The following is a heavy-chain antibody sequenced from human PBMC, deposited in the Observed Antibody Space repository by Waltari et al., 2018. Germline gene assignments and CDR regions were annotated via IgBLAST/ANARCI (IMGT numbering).Heavy chain of an antibody. CDR3: AKGDIVVAGYYYGMDV. CDR1: GFTFSSYG. Sequence: QVQLVESGGGVVQPGGSLRLSCAASGFTFSSYGTHWVRQAPGKGLEWVAFIRYDGSNKYYADSVKGRFTISRDNSKNTLYLQMNSLRAEDTAVYYCAKGDIVVAGYYYGMDVWGQGTTVTVSS. D-gene: IGHD2-15*01. J-gene: IGHJ6*02. V-gene: IGHV3-30*02. CDR2: IRYDGSNK.